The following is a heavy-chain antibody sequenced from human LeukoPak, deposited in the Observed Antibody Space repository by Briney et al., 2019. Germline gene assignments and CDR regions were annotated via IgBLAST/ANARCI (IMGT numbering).Heavy chain of an antibody. CDR2: IYYSGST. D-gene: IGHD3-10*01. Sequence: ETLSLTCSVSGGSISSTSYYWSWIRQSPGKGLEWIGYIYYSGSTSYNPSLKSRLTISIDTSKTQFYLKLSSVTAADTAVYYCARVVYSGSWGYFDYWGQGILVTVSS. CDR1: GGSISSTSYY. CDR3: ARVVYSGSWGYFDY. V-gene: IGHV4-61*01. J-gene: IGHJ4*02.